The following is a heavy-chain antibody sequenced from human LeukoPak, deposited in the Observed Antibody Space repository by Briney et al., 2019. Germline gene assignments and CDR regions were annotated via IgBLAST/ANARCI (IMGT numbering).Heavy chain of an antibody. V-gene: IGHV1-69*13. J-gene: IGHJ4*02. D-gene: IGHD6-6*01. CDR3: ARGVQLVPSLDY. Sequence: ASVKVSCKASGGTFSSYAISWVRQAPGQGLEWMGGIIPIFGTANYAQKFQGRVTITADESTSTAYMELSSLRSEDTAVYYCARGVQLVPSLDYWGQGTLVTVSS. CDR1: GGTFSSYA. CDR2: IIPIFGTA.